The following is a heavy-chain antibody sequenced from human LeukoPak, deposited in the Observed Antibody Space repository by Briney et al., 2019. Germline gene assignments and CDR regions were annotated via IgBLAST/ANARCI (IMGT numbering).Heavy chain of an antibody. CDR1: GASISEYY. D-gene: IGHD1-26*01. CDR2: IYTSGSA. Sequence: SETLSLTCIVSGASISEYYWSWIRQPAGKGLEWIGRIYTSGSADYNPSLKSRVTMPADTSKNLFSLKLNSVTAADTAVYYCARSLAASGYDALDIWGQGTMVTVSS. V-gene: IGHV4-4*07. CDR3: ARSLAASGYDALDI. J-gene: IGHJ3*02.